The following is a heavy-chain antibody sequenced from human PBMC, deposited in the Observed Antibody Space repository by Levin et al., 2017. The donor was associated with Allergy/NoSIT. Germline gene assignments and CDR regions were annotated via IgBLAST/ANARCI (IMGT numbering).Heavy chain of an antibody. D-gene: IGHD3-3*01. Sequence: GESLKISCKASGYTFTSYYMHWVRQAPGQGLEWMGIINPSGGSTSYAQKFQGRVTMTRDTSTSTVYMELSSLRSEDTAVYYCARGSHVLRFLEWLLYYFDYWGQGTLVTVSS. CDR3: ARGSHVLRFLEWLLYYFDY. CDR2: INPSGGST. J-gene: IGHJ4*02. V-gene: IGHV1-46*01. CDR1: GYTFTSYY.